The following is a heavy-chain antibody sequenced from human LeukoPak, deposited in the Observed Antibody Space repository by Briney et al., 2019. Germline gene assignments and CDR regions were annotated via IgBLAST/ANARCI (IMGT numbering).Heavy chain of an antibody. J-gene: IGHJ6*03. Sequence: GGSLRLSCAASGFTFSSYWMSWVRQAPGKGLEWVANIKQDGSEKYYVDSVKGRFTISRDNAKNSLYLQMNSPRAEDTAVYYCASPGSGSYYYYMDVWGKGTTVTVSS. V-gene: IGHV3-7*01. D-gene: IGHD3-10*01. CDR2: IKQDGSEK. CDR3: ASPGSGSYYYYMDV. CDR1: GFTFSSYW.